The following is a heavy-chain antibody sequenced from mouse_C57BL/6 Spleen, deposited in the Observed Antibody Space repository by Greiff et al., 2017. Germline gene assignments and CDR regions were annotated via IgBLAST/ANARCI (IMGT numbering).Heavy chain of an antibody. J-gene: IGHJ1*03. CDR3: AREEGSSYWYFDV. D-gene: IGHD1-1*01. CDR1: GYAFSSYW. CDR2: IYPGDGDT. Sequence: QVQLKESGAELVKPGASVKISCKAFGYAFSSYWMNWVKQRPGKGLEWIGQIYPGDGDTNYNGKFKGKATLTADKSSSTAYMQLSSLTSEDSAVYFCAREEGSSYWYFDVWGTGTTVTVSS. V-gene: IGHV1-80*01.